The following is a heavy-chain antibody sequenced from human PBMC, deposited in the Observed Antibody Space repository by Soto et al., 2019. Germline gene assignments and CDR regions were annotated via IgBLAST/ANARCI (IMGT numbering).Heavy chain of an antibody. CDR3: AREPRPGYCSTPSCYGMDV. D-gene: IGHD2-2*03. Sequence: LSLSCAASGFTFDDCAMHSVRQAPVKGPEWVSGISWNSGSIGYADSVKGRFTISRDNAKNSLYLQMNSLRAEDTAVYYCAREPRPGYCSTPSCYGMDVWGQGPMVTVSS. J-gene: IGHJ6*02. CDR2: ISWNSGSI. CDR1: GFTFDDCA. V-gene: IGHV3-9*01.